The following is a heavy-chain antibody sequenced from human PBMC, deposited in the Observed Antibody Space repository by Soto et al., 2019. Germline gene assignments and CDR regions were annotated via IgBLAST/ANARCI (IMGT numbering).Heavy chain of an antibody. Sequence: QVQLQQWGAGLLKPSETLSLSCAVYGESFRGYYWSWIRQFPGKGLEWIGEINHSGSTNYNPSLKSRVTISVDTSKNQFSLKLNSLTAADTAVYYCARGEGGFQYWGQGTLVIVSS. V-gene: IGHV4-34*02. CDR3: ARGEGGFQY. CDR1: GESFRGYY. J-gene: IGHJ1*01. CDR2: INHSGST.